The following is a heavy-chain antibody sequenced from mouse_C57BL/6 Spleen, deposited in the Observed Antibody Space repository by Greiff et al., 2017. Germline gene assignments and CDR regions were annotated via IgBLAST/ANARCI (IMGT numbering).Heavy chain of an antibody. D-gene: IGHD3-1*01. V-gene: IGHV1-50*01. CDR3: AGSGDFSWFAY. J-gene: IGHJ3*01. Sequence: QVQLQQPGAELVKPGASVKLSCKASGYTFTSYWMQWVKQRPGQGLEWIGEIDPSDSYTNYNQKFKGKATLTVDTSSSTAYMQRSSLASEDSAVYDCAGSGDFSWFAYWGQGTLVTVSA. CDR1: GYTFTSYW. CDR2: IDPSDSYT.